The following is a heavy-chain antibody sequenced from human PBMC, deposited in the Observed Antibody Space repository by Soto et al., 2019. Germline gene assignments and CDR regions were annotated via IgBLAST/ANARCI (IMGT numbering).Heavy chain of an antibody. V-gene: IGHV2-5*01. J-gene: IGHJ4*02. D-gene: IGHD3-22*01. CDR3: AHRRAYYDSSGRYFDY. Sequence: QITLKESGPTLVKPTQTLTLTCTFSGFSLSTSGVGVGWIRQPPGKALEWLALIYWNDDKRYSPSLKSRLTITKDTSKNQVVLTMTNIDPVDTATYYCAHRRAYYDSSGRYFDYWGQGTLVTVSS. CDR1: GFSLSTSGVG. CDR2: IYWNDDK.